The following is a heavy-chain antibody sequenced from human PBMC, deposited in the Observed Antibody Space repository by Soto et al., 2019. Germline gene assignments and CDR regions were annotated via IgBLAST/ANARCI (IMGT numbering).Heavy chain of an antibody. CDR2: IIPIFETA. Sequence: QVQLVQSGAEMKKPGSSVKVSCKVSGDSFSSYAISWVRQAPGEGLEWVGGIIPIFETAHYAQNFQGRVTITAVESTATAYLEVTRLRPQDTAVFYCAASASSSWQHDYWGQGTLITVSS. V-gene: IGHV1-69*01. D-gene: IGHD6-13*01. J-gene: IGHJ4*02. CDR1: GDSFSSYA. CDR3: AASASSSWQHDY.